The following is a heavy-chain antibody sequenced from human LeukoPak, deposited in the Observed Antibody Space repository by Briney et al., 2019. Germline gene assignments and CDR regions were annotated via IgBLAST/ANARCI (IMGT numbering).Heavy chain of an antibody. CDR1: GGSFSGYY. D-gene: IGHD3-3*01. CDR3: ARRITIFGVVIS. CDR2: INHSGST. J-gene: IGHJ5*02. V-gene: IGHV4-34*01. Sequence: SETLSLTCAVYGGSFSGYYWSWIRQPPGKGLEWIGEINHSGSTNYNPSLKSRVTISVDTSKNQLSLKLSSVTAADTAVYYCARRITIFGVVISWGQGTLVTVSS.